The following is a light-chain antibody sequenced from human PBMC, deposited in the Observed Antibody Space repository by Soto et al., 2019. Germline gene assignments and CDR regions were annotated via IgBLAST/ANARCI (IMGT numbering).Light chain of an antibody. CDR2: DVS. CDR3: STYTSSRTR. Sequence: QSVLTQPASVSGSPGQSITISCTGTSSDIGGYIYVSWYQHHPGKAPKLLIYDVSNRPSGVSNRFSGSKSGNTASLTISGLQVEDEADYFCSTYTSSRTRFGGGTNVTVL. V-gene: IGLV2-14*03. CDR1: SSDIGGYIY. J-gene: IGLJ2*01.